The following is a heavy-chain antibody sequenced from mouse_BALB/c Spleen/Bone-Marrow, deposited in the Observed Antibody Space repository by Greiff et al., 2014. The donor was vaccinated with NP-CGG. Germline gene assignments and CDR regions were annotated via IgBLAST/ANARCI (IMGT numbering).Heavy chain of an antibody. CDR3: ASSGNYEGGAMDY. D-gene: IGHD2-1*01. V-gene: IGHV14-3*02. CDR2: IVTANGIT. Sequence: VQLQQSGAELVKPGASVKLSCTASGFNIKDTFMHWMKQRPEQGLEWNGRIVTANGITKYDPKFQGKATITTDTSSNTAYLQLSSLTSEDTAVYYCASSGNYEGGAMDYWGQGTPVTVSS. CDR1: GFNIKDTF. J-gene: IGHJ4*01.